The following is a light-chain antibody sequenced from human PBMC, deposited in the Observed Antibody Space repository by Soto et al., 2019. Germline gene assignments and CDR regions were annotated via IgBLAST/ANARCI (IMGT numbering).Light chain of an antibody. V-gene: IGKV1-39*01. CDR2: TSS. Sequence: IEMTQSPASLSASVGDRVTITCRASQTIATYLNWFQHKPGRAPKLLIYTSSSVISGVTSRVRGSGSGTDFTLTINDVQPEDSATYYCQLSYSSLVTFGGGTKVEIK. CDR3: QLSYSSLVT. CDR1: QTIATY. J-gene: IGKJ4*01.